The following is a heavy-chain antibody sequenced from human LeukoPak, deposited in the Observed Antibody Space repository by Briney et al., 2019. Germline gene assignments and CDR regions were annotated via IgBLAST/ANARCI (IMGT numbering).Heavy chain of an antibody. CDR1: GFTVSPNY. CDR2: IYSGGST. V-gene: IGHV3-66*01. D-gene: IGHD5-12*01. CDR3: ARDLSGPLDY. J-gene: IGHJ4*02. Sequence: QAGGSLRLSCAASGFTVSPNYMSCVCQAPAKGLEWVSVIYSGGSTNYADSVKGRLTISRDNSKNTLYLQMNSLRAEDTAVYYCARDLSGPLDYWGQGTLVTVSS.